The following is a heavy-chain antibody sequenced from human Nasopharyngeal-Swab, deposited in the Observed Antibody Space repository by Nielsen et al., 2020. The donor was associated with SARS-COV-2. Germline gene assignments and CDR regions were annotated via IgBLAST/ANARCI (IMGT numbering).Heavy chain of an antibody. V-gene: IGHV3-73*01. CDR1: GFSFSVSS. Sequence: GESLKISCAASGFSFSVSSLNWVRQASGTGLEWVGRIRSKVNSYATTYGVSVKGRFTISRDDSKNTAYLQMNSLKTEDTAVYYCARVNPISGSYYDAIDIWGQGTMVTVSS. CDR2: IRSKVNSYAT. CDR3: ARVNPISGSYYDAIDI. D-gene: IGHD1-26*01. J-gene: IGHJ3*02.